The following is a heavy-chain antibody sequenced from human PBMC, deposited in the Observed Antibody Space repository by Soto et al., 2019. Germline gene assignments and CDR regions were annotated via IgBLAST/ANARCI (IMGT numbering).Heavy chain of an antibody. V-gene: IGHV4-39*01. CDR1: GGSISSSNYF. CDR2: IYYSGST. J-gene: IGHJ6*02. D-gene: IGHD1-26*01. CDR3: ARHENRHSVSYYYYYGMDV. Sequence: PSETLSLTCTVSGGSISSSNYFWGWIRQPPGKGLEWMGSIYYSGSTYYNPSLKSPVTISVDTSKNQFSLKLSSVTAADTAVYYCARHENRHSVSYYYYYGMDVWGQGTTVTVSS.